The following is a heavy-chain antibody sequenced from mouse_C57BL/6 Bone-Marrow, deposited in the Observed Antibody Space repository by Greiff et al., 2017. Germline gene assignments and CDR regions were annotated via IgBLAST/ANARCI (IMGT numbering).Heavy chain of an antibody. CDR1: GFTFSSYA. Sequence: EVQLQESGGGLVKPGGSLKLSCAASGFTFSSYAMSWVRQTPEKRLEWVATISDGGSYTYYPDNVKGRFTISRDNAKNNLYLQMSHLKSEDTAMYYCAREGGGNYAFAYWGQGTLVTVSA. J-gene: IGHJ3*01. D-gene: IGHD2-1*01. V-gene: IGHV5-4*01. CDR2: ISDGGSYT. CDR3: AREGGGNYAFAY.